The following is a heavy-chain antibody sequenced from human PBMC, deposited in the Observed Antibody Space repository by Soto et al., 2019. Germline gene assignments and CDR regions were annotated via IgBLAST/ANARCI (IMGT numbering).Heavy chain of an antibody. CDR3: ARLAYCSGGSCYSGYFDY. CDR2: IYPGDSDT. CDR1: GYSFTSYW. J-gene: IGHJ4*02. V-gene: IGHV5-51*01. D-gene: IGHD2-15*01. Sequence: GESLKLSCNGSGYSFTSYWIGWVRQMPGKGLEWMGTIYPGDSDTRYSPSFQGQVTISADQSISTAYLQWSSLKASDTAMYYCARLAYCSGGSCYSGYFDYWGQGTLVTGSS.